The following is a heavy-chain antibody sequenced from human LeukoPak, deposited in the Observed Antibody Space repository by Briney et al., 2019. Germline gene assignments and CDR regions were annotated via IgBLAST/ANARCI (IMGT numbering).Heavy chain of an antibody. CDR1: GFTFSTYG. D-gene: IGHD5-18*01. J-gene: IGHJ3*02. CDR3: AKDFGIQLWSTRGVFDI. Sequence: GRSLRLSCVASGFTFSTYGMDWVRQAPGKGLEWVAVISHHGSNKFYADSVKGRFTISRDNSNNMVYLQMNGLRAEDTAVYYGAKDFGIQLWSTRGVFDIWGQGTLVTVSS. CDR2: ISHHGSNK. V-gene: IGHV3-30*18.